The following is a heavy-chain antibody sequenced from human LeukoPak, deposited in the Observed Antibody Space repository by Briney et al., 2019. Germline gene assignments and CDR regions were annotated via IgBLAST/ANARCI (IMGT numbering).Heavy chain of an antibody. V-gene: IGHV4-39*07. J-gene: IGHJ5*01. CDR3: AKSGRIRGPTGLGYNWFDS. D-gene: IGHD3-10*01. CDR2: VYDSGIT. CDR1: GGSISGSSYF. Sequence: SETLSLTCTVSGGSISGSSYFWGWIRQPPGKGLEWIGSVYDSGITYYSPSLKSRVTISVDTSHNQFSLKLTSVTAADTAVYYCAKSGRIRGPTGLGYNWFDSWGQGSLVTISS.